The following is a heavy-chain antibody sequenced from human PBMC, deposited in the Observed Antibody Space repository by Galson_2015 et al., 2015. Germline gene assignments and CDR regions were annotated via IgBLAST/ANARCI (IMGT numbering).Heavy chain of an antibody. J-gene: IGHJ5*02. Sequence: SVKVSCKASGGTFSSYAISWVRQAPGQGLEWMGGIIPIFGIANYAQKFQGRVTITADKSTSTAYMELSSLRSEDTAVYYCAREITASVAVAGTGNWFDPWGQGTLVTVSA. CDR2: IIPIFGIA. D-gene: IGHD6-19*01. CDR3: AREITASVAVAGTGNWFDP. V-gene: IGHV1-69*10. CDR1: GGTFSSYA.